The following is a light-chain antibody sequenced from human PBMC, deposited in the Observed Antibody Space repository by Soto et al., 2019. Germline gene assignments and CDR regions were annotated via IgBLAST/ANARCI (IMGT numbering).Light chain of an antibody. Sequence: DIVMTQSPDSLTVSLGERATINCKSSQSVLYSSDNKNYLAWYQQKPGQPAKMLIYWASTRESGGPDRFSGSGSGTDFTLTISSLQAEDVAVYYCQQYYSTPQTFGQGTKVDIK. J-gene: IGKJ1*01. V-gene: IGKV4-1*01. CDR3: QQYYSTPQT. CDR1: QSVLYSSDNKNY. CDR2: WAS.